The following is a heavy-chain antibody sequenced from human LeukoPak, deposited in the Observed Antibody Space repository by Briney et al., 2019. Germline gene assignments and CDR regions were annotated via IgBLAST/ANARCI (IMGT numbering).Heavy chain of an antibody. Sequence: ASVKVSCKASGYTFTSYDINWVRQATGQGLEWMGWMNPNSGNTGYAQKFQGRVTMTRNTSISTAYMELSSLRSEDTAVYYCARDYASGSYGEGFYFDYWGQGTLVTVSS. CDR3: ARDYASGSYGEGFYFDY. V-gene: IGHV1-8*01. D-gene: IGHD1-26*01. J-gene: IGHJ4*02. CDR1: GYTFTSYD. CDR2: MNPNSGNT.